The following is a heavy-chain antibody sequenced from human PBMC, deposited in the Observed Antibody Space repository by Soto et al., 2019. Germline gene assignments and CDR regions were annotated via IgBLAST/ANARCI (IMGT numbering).Heavy chain of an antibody. D-gene: IGHD2-15*01. J-gene: IGHJ4*02. V-gene: IGHV3-21*01. Sequence: GGSLRLSCAASGFTFSSYSMNWVRQAPGKGLEWVSSISSSSSYMYYADSVKGRFTISRDNAKNSLYLQMNSLRAEDTAVYYCARGVVAGVSIGYWGQGTLVTVSS. CDR3: ARGVVAGVSIGY. CDR2: ISSSSSYM. CDR1: GFTFSSYS.